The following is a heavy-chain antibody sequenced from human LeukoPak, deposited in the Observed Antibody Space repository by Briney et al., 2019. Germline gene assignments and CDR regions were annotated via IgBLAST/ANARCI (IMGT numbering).Heavy chain of an antibody. D-gene: IGHD6-13*01. Sequence: SETLSLTCTVSGGSISSYYWSWIRQPPGKGLEWIGYIYYSGSTNYNPSLQSRVTISVDTSKNQFSLKLGSVTAADTAVYYCASLPVGAAAGSRPFDYWGQGTLVTVSS. CDR1: GGSISSYY. CDR3: ASLPVGAAAGSRPFDY. J-gene: IGHJ4*02. CDR2: IYYSGST. V-gene: IGHV4-59*08.